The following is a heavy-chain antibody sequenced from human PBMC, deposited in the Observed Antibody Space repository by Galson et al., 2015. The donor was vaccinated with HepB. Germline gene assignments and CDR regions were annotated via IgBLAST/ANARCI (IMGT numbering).Heavy chain of an antibody. CDR2: ISPYSHDT. Sequence: SVKVSCKASGYTFSSYSITWVRQAPGQGLEWTGWISPYSHDTNYAQKLQGRVTMTTDTSTSTAYMELRSLRSDDTAVYYCARGALIVVVDATPNNWFDPWGQGTLVTVSS. V-gene: IGHV1-18*01. CDR1: GYTFSSYS. CDR3: ARGALIVVVDATPNNWFDP. D-gene: IGHD2-15*01. J-gene: IGHJ5*02.